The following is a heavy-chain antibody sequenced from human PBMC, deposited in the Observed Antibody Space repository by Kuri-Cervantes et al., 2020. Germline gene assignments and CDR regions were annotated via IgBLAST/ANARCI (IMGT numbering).Heavy chain of an antibody. Sequence: GSLRLSCAASGFTFSDYYMSWIRQPPGKGLEWIGYIYYSGSTNYNPSLKSRVTISVDTSKNQFSLKLSSVTAADTAVYYCARGLLWFGEFPPGFDYWGQGTLVTVSS. V-gene: IGHV4-59*13. CDR1: GFTFSDYY. CDR2: IYYSGST. J-gene: IGHJ4*02. D-gene: IGHD3-10*01. CDR3: ARGLLWFGEFPPGFDY.